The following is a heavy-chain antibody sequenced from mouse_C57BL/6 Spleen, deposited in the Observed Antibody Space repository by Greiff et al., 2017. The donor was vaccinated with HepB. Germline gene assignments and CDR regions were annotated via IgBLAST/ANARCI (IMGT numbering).Heavy chain of an antibody. Sequence: QVQLKESGAELVRPGASVTLSCKASGYTFTDYEMHWVKQTPVHGLEWIGAIDPETGGTAYNQKFKGKAILTADKSSSTAYMELRSLTSEDSAVYYCTGGNYRYAMDYWGQGTSVTVSS. CDR3: TGGNYRYAMDY. D-gene: IGHD2-1*01. CDR1: GYTFTDYE. V-gene: IGHV1-15*01. J-gene: IGHJ4*01. CDR2: IDPETGGT.